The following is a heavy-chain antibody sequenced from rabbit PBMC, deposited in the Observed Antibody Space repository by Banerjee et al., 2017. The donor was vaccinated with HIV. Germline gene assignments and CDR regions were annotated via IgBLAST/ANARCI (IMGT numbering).Heavy chain of an antibody. CDR1: GFDFSSYYM. Sequence: QEQLKESGGGLVQPGGSLKLSCKASGFDFSSYYMSWVRQAPGKGLEWIACIYTGSSSTYYASWAKGRFTISKTSSTTVTLQMTSLTAADTATYFCARPGYGGGGYYLWGQGTLVTVS. CDR2: IYTGSSST. V-gene: IGHV1S45*01. J-gene: IGHJ4*01. CDR3: ARPGYGGGGYYL. D-gene: IGHD8-1*01.